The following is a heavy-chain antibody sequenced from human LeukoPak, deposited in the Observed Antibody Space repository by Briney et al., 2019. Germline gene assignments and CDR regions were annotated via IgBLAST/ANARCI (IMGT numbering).Heavy chain of an antibody. CDR2: ISSNGGST. CDR1: GFTFSSYA. V-gene: IGHV3-64*01. J-gene: IGHJ6*03. D-gene: IGHD4-17*01. Sequence: GGSLRLSCAASGFTFSSYAMHWVRQAPGKGLEYVSAISSNGGSTYYANSVKGRFTISRDNSKNTLYLQMGSLRAEDMAVYYCARYGTVTRDYYYYYYMDVWGKGTTVTISS. CDR3: ARYGTVTRDYYYYYYMDV.